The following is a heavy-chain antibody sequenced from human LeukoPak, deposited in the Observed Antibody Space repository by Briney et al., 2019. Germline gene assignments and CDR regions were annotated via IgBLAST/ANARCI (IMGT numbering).Heavy chain of an antibody. CDR3: ARVPAGGWQVDY. V-gene: IGHV3-48*04. CDR1: GFTFSSYS. J-gene: IGHJ4*02. CDR2: ISSSGSTI. Sequence: PGGSLRLSCAASGFTFSSYSMNWVRQAPGKGLEWVSYISSSGSTIYYADSVKGRFTISRDNAKNSLYLQMNSLRAEDTAVYYCARVPAGGWQVDYWGQGTLVTVSS. D-gene: IGHD4-23*01.